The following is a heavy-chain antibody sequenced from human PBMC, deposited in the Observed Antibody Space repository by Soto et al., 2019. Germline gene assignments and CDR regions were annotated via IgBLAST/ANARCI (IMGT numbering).Heavy chain of an antibody. J-gene: IGHJ5*02. CDR3: ARERIAAAVNWFDP. CDR1: GGSISSYY. V-gene: IGHV4-59*01. CDR2: IYYSGST. D-gene: IGHD6-13*01. Sequence: PSETLSLTCTVSGGSISSYYWSWIRQPPGKGLEWIGDIYYSGSTNYNPSLKSRVTISVDTSKNQFSLKLSAVTAADTAVYYCARERIAAAVNWFDPWGQGTLVTVSS.